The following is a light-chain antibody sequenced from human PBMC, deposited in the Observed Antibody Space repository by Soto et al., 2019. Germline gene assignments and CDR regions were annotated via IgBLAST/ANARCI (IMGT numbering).Light chain of an antibody. CDR2: WAS. Sequence: VMTQSPDSLSASLVERATINCKSSQTVLYSSNNKNYLAWYQQKPGQPPKLLIYWASTRESGVPDRFSGSGSGTDFTLTISSLQAEDVAVYYCQQYLHTPRTFGQGTKVDIK. J-gene: IGKJ1*01. CDR3: QQYLHTPRT. CDR1: QTVLYSSNNKNY. V-gene: IGKV4-1*01.